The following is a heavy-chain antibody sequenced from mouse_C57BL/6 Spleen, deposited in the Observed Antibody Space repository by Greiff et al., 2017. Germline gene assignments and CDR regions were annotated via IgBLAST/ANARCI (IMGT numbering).Heavy chain of an antibody. Sequence: VQLQQSGAELVRPGTSVKVSCKASGYAFTNYLIEWVKQRPGQGLEWIGVINPGSGGTNYNEKFKGKATLTATKSSSTAYMQLSSLTSEDSAVYFCARWGQPGDYAKGYWGQGTSVTVSS. CDR1: GYAFTNYL. CDR3: ARWGQPGDYAKGY. CDR2: INPGSGGT. D-gene: IGHD3-2*01. J-gene: IGHJ4*01. V-gene: IGHV1-54*01.